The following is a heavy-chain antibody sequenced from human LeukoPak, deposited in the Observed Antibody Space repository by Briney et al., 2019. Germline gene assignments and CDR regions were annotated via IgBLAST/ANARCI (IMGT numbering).Heavy chain of an antibody. CDR1: GFTFSSYS. V-gene: IGHV3-21*01. CDR3: ARDTQQLPIFDY. D-gene: IGHD6-13*01. Sequence: GGSLRLSCAASGFTFSSYSMNWVRQAPGKGLEWVSSISSSSSYIYYADSVKGRFTISRDNAKNPLYLQMNSLRAEDTAVYYCARDTQQLPIFDYWGQGTLVTVSS. J-gene: IGHJ4*02. CDR2: ISSSSSYI.